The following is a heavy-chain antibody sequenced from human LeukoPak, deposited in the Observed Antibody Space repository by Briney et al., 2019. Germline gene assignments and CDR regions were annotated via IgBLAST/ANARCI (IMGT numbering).Heavy chain of an antibody. D-gene: IGHD7-27*01. CDR1: GVSVSSGSYY. Sequence: SETLSLTCTVSGVSVSSGSYYWSWIRQPPGKGLEWIGYIYYSGSTNYNPSLKSRVTISVDTSKNQFSLKLSSVTAADTAVYYCARAPTGDGGLFDYWGQGTLVTVSS. J-gene: IGHJ4*02. CDR2: IYYSGST. V-gene: IGHV4-61*01. CDR3: ARAPTGDGGLFDY.